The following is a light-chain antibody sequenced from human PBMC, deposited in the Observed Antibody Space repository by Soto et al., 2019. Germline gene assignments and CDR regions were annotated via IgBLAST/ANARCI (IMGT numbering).Light chain of an antibody. J-gene: IGLJ2*01. V-gene: IGLV1-36*01. CDR2: YDD. Sequence: QSVLTQPPSVSEAPRQRVTISCSGSSSNIGRNAVTWYQQLPGKAPKLLIYYDDLLPSGVSDRFSGSKSGTSASLAISGLQSEDAADYYCAAWDDSLNGPVFGGGTKLTVL. CDR3: AAWDDSLNGPV. CDR1: SSNIGRNA.